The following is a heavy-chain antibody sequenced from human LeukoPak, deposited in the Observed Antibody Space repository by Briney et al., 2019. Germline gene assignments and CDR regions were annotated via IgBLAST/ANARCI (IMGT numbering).Heavy chain of an antibody. J-gene: IGHJ4*02. CDR2: ISWDGGST. CDR3: AKGTKRLRFLEWLLGY. V-gene: IGHV3-43*01. Sequence: GGSLRLSCAASGFTFDDYTMHWVRQAPGKGLEWVSLISWDGGSTYYADSVKGRFTISRDNSKNSLYLQMNSLRTEDTALYYCAKGTKRLRFLEWLLGYWGQGTLVTVSS. CDR1: GFTFDDYT. D-gene: IGHD3-3*01.